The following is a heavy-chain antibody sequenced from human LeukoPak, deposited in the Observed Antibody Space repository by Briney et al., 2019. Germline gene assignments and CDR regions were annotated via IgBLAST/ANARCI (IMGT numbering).Heavy chain of an antibody. J-gene: IGHJ5*02. V-gene: IGHV4-59*11. CDR2: IYYSGST. CDR1: GGSISSHY. Sequence: SETLSLTCTVSGGSISSHYWSWIRQPPGKGPEWIGYIYYSGSTNYNPSLKSRVTISVDTSKNQFSLKLSSVTAADTAVYYCARGTEGGELGYWFDPWGQGTLVTVSS. CDR3: ARGTEGGELGYWFDP. D-gene: IGHD1-26*01.